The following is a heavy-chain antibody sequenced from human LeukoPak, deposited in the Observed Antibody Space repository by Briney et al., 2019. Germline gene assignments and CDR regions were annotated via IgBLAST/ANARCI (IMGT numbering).Heavy chain of an antibody. CDR1: GFTFSSYW. Sequence: GGSLRLSCAASGFTFSSYWMSWVRQAPGKGLEWVANIKQDGSEKYYVDSVKGRFTVSRDNAKNSLYLQMNSLRAEDTAVYYCARPDYGSGSYSITYYYYGMDVWGQGTTVTVSS. CDR3: ARPDYGSGSYSITYYYYGMDV. D-gene: IGHD3-10*01. J-gene: IGHJ6*02. CDR2: IKQDGSEK. V-gene: IGHV3-7*01.